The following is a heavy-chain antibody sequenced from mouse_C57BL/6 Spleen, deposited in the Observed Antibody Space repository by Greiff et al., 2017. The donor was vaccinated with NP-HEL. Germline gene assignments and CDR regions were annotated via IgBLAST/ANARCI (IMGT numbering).Heavy chain of an antibody. D-gene: IGHD1-1*01. J-gene: IGHJ1*03. CDR2: ISYSGST. CDR3: ARDPHYYGSGGFDG. Sequence: EVKLMESGPGMVKPSQSLSLTCTVTGYSITSGYDWHWIRHFPGNKLEWMGYISYSGSTNYNPSLKSRISITHDTSKNHFFLKLNSVTTEDTATYYCARDPHYYGSGGFDGWGTGTTVTVSS. V-gene: IGHV3-1*01. CDR1: GYSITSGYD.